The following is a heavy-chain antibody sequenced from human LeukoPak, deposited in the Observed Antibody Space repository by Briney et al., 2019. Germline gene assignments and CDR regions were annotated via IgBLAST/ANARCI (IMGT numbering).Heavy chain of an antibody. Sequence: AGRSLRLSCAASGFTFSSYGMHWVRQAPGKGLEWVAVIWYGGSNKYYADSVKGRFTISRDNSKNTLYLQMNSLRAEDTAVYYCAKDGTAAAGTFNYYYYYMDVWGKGTTVTVSS. CDR2: IWYGGSNK. V-gene: IGHV3-30*18. CDR1: GFTFSSYG. CDR3: AKDGTAAAGTFNYYYYYMDV. D-gene: IGHD6-13*01. J-gene: IGHJ6*03.